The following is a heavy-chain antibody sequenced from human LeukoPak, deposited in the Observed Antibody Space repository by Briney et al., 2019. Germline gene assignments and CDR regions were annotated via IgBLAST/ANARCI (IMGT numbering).Heavy chain of an antibody. CDR2: IHSSGST. J-gene: IGHJ4*02. V-gene: IGHV4-59*01. CDR1: GGSISSYY. Sequence: TSETLSLTCAVSGGSISSYYWSWIRQPPGKGLEWIGNIHSSGSTNYNPSLKSRVTISVDTSKNQFSLKLRSVTAADTAVYYCARGHSSGWYGPAGYWGQGTLVTVSS. CDR3: ARGHSSGWYGPAGY. D-gene: IGHD6-19*01.